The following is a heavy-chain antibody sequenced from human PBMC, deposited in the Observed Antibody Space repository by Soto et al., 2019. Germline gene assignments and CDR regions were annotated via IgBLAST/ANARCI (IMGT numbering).Heavy chain of an antibody. CDR3: AKVLCDGGSCYGVPMDG. CDR2: ISYDGSNK. Sequence: GGSLRLSCAASGFTVRNYATHWVRQAPGKGLEWVAVISYDGSNKYEADSVKGRITISRDNSKNTLHLQMNSLRAEDTAVYYGAKVLCDGGSCYGVPMDGWGKGTTVTVSS. D-gene: IGHD2-15*01. J-gene: IGHJ6*03. CDR1: GFTVRNYA. V-gene: IGHV3-30*18.